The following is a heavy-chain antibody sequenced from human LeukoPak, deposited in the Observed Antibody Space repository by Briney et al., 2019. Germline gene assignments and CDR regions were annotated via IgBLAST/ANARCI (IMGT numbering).Heavy chain of an antibody. CDR3: ARVHVGYYFESGGINCLDP. J-gene: IGHJ5*02. V-gene: IGHV4-59*01. CDR2: IYYSGST. D-gene: IGHD3-22*01. Sequence: SETLSLTCTVSGVSISSFYWSWIRPPPGKGLEWIGYIYYSGSTNYNPSLKSRVTISVDTSKNQFSLKLSSGTAADTAVYYCARVHVGYYFESGGINCLDPWGQGTLVTVSS. CDR1: GVSISSFY.